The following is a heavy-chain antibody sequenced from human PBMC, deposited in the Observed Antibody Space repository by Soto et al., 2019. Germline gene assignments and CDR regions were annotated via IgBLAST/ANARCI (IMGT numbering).Heavy chain of an antibody. Sequence: QVQLVEPGGGVVQPGRSLRLSCAASGFTFSSYGMHWVRQAPGKGLEWVAVIWYDGSNKYYADSVKGRFTISRDNSKNTLYLQMNSLRAEDTAVYYCATLNQDKSSWFDPWGQGTLVTVSS. D-gene: IGHD2-15*01. V-gene: IGHV3-33*01. CDR1: GFTFSSYG. CDR2: IWYDGSNK. J-gene: IGHJ5*02. CDR3: ATLNQDKSSWFDP.